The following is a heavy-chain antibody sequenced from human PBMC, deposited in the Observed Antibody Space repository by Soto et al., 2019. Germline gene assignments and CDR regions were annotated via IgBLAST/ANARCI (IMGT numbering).Heavy chain of an antibody. CDR1: GFPFAPST. J-gene: IGHJ4*02. CDR2: ISVSVGST. CDR3: AKRDVPPSTSNAYFYDH. Sequence: EVQLLQSGGGLVQPGGSLTLSCGVSGFPFAPSTMSWVRQAPGKGLEWVSTISVSVGSTYSADSVQGRFTVSSDISANTLFLRMTSLTADDTAVYFCAKRDVPPSTSNAYFYDHWGRGVLVTVSS. V-gene: IGHV3-23*01. D-gene: IGHD2-21*02.